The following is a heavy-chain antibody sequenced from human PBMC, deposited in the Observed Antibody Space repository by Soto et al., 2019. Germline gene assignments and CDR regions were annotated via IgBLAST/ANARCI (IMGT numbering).Heavy chain of an antibody. CDR3: AEAPFSRGYYSYFAY. CDR1: GFTFTSSA. J-gene: IGHJ4*02. CDR2: IVVGSGNT. V-gene: IGHV1-58*01. Sequence: GASVKVSCTASGFTFTSSAVQCARQARGQRLEWIGWIVVGSGNTNYAQKFQERVTITRDMSTSTAYMELSSLRSEDTAVYYCAEAPFSRGYYSYFAYWVQGTLVTVSS. D-gene: IGHD3-22*01.